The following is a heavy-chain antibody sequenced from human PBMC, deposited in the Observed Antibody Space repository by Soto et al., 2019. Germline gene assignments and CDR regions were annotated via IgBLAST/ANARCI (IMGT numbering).Heavy chain of an antibody. CDR1: GFTFSSYW. V-gene: IGHV3-7*03. Sequence: GGSLRLSCAASGFTFSSYWMNWVRQAPGKGLEWVANIKQDGNEKYYVDSVKGRFTISRDNAKNSLYLQMNSLRAEDTAVYYCARRDGYNYELDYWGQGTMVTVYS. CDR2: IKQDGNEK. J-gene: IGHJ4*02. CDR3: ARRDGYNYELDY. D-gene: IGHD5-12*01.